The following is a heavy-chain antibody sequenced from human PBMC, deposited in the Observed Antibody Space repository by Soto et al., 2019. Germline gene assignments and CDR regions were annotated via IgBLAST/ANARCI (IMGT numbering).Heavy chain of an antibody. CDR3: ARVNYYDSSGHDY. V-gene: IGHV4-61*01. D-gene: IGHD3-22*01. CDR2: IYYSGST. J-gene: IGHJ4*02. CDR1: GGSITSSSYY. Sequence: SETLSLTCTVSGGSITSSSYYWSWIRQPPGKGLEWIGYIYYSGSTNYNPSLKSRVTISVDTSKNQFSLKLSSVTAADTAVYYCARVNYYDSSGHDYWGQGTLVTVSS.